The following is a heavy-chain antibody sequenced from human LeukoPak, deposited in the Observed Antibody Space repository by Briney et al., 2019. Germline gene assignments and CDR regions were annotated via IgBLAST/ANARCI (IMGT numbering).Heavy chain of an antibody. D-gene: IGHD3-9*01. CDR3: AKHLTGVKSSDY. Sequence: GGSLRLSCAAAGFSSSNYGMSWVRQAPGKGLEWVSAITDSGRATYYADYVKGRFIISRDNSENTLYLQMHSLRDEDTAVYYCAKHLTGVKSSDYWGQGALVTVSS. CDR1: GFSSSNYG. J-gene: IGHJ4*02. CDR2: ITDSGRAT. V-gene: IGHV3-23*01.